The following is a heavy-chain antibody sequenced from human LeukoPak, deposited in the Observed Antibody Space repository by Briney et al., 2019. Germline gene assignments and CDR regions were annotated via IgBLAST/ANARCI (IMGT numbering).Heavy chain of an antibody. CDR3: ARDGLSGDILTGYPYY. CDR2: ISSSSSYI. CDR1: GFTFSSYS. J-gene: IGHJ4*02. Sequence: GGSLRLSCAASGFTFSSYSMNWVRQAPGKGLEWVSSISSSSSYIYYADSVKGRFTISRDSAKNSLYLQMNSLRAEDTAVYYCARDGLSGDILTGYPYYWGQGTLVTVSS. D-gene: IGHD3-9*01. V-gene: IGHV3-21*01.